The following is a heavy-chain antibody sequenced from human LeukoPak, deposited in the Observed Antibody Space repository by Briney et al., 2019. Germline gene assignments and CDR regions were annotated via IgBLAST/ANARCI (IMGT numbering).Heavy chain of an antibody. CDR2: IIPIFGTA. D-gene: IGHD3-10*01. V-gene: IGHV1-69*06. J-gene: IGHJ3*02. CDR1: GGTFSNYA. CDR3: ARGVLYYGSGSQNAFDI. Sequence: SVKVSCKASGGTFSNYAISWVRRAPGQGLEWMGGIIPIFGTANYAQKFQGRVTITADKSTSTAYMELSSLRSEDTAVYYCARGVLYYGSGSQNAFDIWGQGTMVTVSS.